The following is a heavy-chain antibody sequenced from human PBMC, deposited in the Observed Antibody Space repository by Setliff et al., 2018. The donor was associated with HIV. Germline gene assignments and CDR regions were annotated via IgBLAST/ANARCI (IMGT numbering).Heavy chain of an antibody. CDR1: GGSISSGGYY. J-gene: IGHJ4*02. D-gene: IGHD2-2*01. CDR2: IYYSGSA. CDR3: ARDRAMRFSNSPSFNYFDV. V-gene: IGHV4-31*03. Sequence: SETLSLTCSVSGGSISSGGYYWSWIRQHPGKGLEWIGYIYYSGSAYYNPSLESRVTISLDTSKNLDTSKNQFSLKLSSVTAADTAVYYCARDRAMRFSNSPSFNYFDVWGQGALVTVSS.